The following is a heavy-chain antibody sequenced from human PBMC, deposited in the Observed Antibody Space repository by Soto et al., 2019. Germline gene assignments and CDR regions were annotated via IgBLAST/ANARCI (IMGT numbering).Heavy chain of an antibody. Sequence: QVQLQESGPGLVKPSQTLTLTCTVSGGSISSGSFYWSWIRQHPGKGLEWIGHISDSGSSYYNPYLESRVTISVATSNNQFSLKLSAVTAADTAVYFCARTTFYDIFTAYYSLFDYWGQGTLVTVSS. CDR3: ARTTFYDIFTAYYSLFDY. J-gene: IGHJ4*02. CDR1: GGSISSGSFY. CDR2: ISDSGSS. D-gene: IGHD3-9*01. V-gene: IGHV4-31*03.